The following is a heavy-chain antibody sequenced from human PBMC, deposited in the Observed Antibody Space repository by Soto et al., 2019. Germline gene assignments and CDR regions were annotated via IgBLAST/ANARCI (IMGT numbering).Heavy chain of an antibody. J-gene: IGHJ4*02. CDR3: ASIGRDDILTGYFGGLDY. CDR2: INPNSGGT. CDR1: GDSITGKY. D-gene: IGHD3-9*01. Sequence: VKVSSEDSGDSITGKYMHWARQSPRKGLEWMGWINPNSGGTNYAQKFQGWVTMTRDTSISTAYMELSRLRSDDTAVYYCASIGRDDILTGYFGGLDYLGQGTLVTVSS. V-gene: IGHV1-2*04.